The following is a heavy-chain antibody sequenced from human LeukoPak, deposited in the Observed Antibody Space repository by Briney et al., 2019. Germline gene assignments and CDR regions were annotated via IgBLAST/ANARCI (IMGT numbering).Heavy chain of an antibody. CDR1: GFTFNIYW. V-gene: IGHV3-7*05. D-gene: IGHD3-22*01. CDR3: ARDSIPGYDSSGYMVAFDI. J-gene: IGHJ3*02. CDR2: IKQDGSDK. Sequence: GGSLRLSCAASGFTFNIYWMTWARQAPGKGLEWVANIKQDGSDKYYVDSVKGRFTISRDNAKNSLYLQMNSLRAEDTAVYYCARDSIPGYDSSGYMVAFDIWGQGTMVTVSS.